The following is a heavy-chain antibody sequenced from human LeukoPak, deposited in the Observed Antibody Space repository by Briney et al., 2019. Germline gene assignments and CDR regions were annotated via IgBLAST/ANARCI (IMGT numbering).Heavy chain of an antibody. Sequence: GESLKISCKGSGYSFTSYWISWVRQMPGKGLEWMGRIDPSDSYTNYSPSFQGHVTISADKSISTPYLQWSSLKASDTAMYYCARHDTKVYDFWSGYPLLGMDVGGQGTTVTVS. J-gene: IGHJ6*02. CDR3: ARHDTKVYDFWSGYPLLGMDV. D-gene: IGHD3-3*01. CDR1: GYSFTSYW. CDR2: IDPSDSYT. V-gene: IGHV5-10-1*01.